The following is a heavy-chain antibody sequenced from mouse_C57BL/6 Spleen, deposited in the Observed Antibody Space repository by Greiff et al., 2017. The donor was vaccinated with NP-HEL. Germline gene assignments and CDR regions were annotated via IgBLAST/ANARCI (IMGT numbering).Heavy chain of an antibody. V-gene: IGHV5-6*01. CDR3: ARGVYYDYDVYYAMDY. J-gene: IGHJ4*01. CDR2: ISSGGSYT. Sequence: EVKLQESGGDLVKPGGSLKLSCAASGFTFSSYGMSWVRQTPDKRLEWVATISSGGSYTYYPDSVKGRFTISRDNAKNTLYLQMSSLKSEDTAMYYCARGVYYDYDVYYAMDYWGQGTSVTVSS. CDR1: GFTFSSYG. D-gene: IGHD2-4*01.